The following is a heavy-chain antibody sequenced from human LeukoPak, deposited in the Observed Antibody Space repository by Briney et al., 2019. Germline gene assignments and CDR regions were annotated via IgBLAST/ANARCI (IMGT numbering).Heavy chain of an antibody. CDR1: RYSISSGYY. J-gene: IGHJ4*02. D-gene: IGHD2/OR15-2a*01. Sequence: SETLSLTCSVSRYSISSGYYWAWIRQPPGKGLEWIGSVYHSGSAYYNASLKSRVTISLNTSKNQFSLKLSSVTAADTAVYYCARGSWTFYYFDDWGQGTLVTVSS. CDR2: VYHSGSA. CDR3: ARGSWTFYYFDD. V-gene: IGHV4-38-2*02.